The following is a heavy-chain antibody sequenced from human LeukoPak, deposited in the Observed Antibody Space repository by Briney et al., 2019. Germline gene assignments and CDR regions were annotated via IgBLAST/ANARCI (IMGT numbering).Heavy chain of an antibody. V-gene: IGHV3-7*01. Sequence: PGGSLRLSCAASGFTFSSYWMSWVRQAPGKGLEWVANIKKDGSEKYYVDSVKGRFTISRDNAKTSLYLQMISLRAEDTAVYYCAKSSGFGEFEAFDIWGQGTMVTVSS. CDR2: IKKDGSEK. CDR1: GFTFSSYW. CDR3: AKSSGFGEFEAFDI. D-gene: IGHD3-10*01. J-gene: IGHJ3*02.